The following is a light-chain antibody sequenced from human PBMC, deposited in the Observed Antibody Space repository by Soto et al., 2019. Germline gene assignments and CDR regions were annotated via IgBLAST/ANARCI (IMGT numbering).Light chain of an antibody. CDR3: SSYRTLTTLV. CDR1: SSDIGGYNF. V-gene: IGLV2-14*01. CDR2: EVT. Sequence: QSALTQPASVSGSPGQSITISCTGTSSDIGGYNFVSWYQQHPGKAPKLMIYEVTNRPAGISNRSSGSKSGNTASLTISGVQHEDEADYYCSSYRTLTTLVFGGGTKLTVL. J-gene: IGLJ2*01.